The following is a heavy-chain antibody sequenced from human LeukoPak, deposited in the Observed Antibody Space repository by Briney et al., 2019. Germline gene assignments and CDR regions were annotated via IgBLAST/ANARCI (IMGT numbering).Heavy chain of an antibody. CDR1: GGTFSSYA. D-gene: IGHD4-11*01. V-gene: IGHV1-69*05. J-gene: IGHJ5*02. CDR3: AREGHDYSNYANWFDP. Sequence: GASVKVSCKASGGTFSSYAISWVRQAPGQGLEWMGGIIPIFGTANYAQKFQGRVTITTDESTSTAYMELSSLRSEDTAVYYCAREGHDYSNYANWFDPWGQGTLVIVSS. CDR2: IIPIFGTA.